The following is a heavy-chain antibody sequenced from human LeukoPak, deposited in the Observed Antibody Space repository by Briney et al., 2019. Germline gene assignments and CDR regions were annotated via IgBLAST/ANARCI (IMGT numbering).Heavy chain of an antibody. Sequence: PSETLSLTCAVYGGSFRGYYWSWIRQPPGKGLEWIGEINHSGSTNYNPSLKSRVTISVDTSKNQFSLKLSSVTAADTAVYYCARGAPQYSSSLDYWGQGTLVTVSS. CDR2: INHSGST. V-gene: IGHV4-34*01. D-gene: IGHD6-13*01. J-gene: IGHJ4*02. CDR3: ARGAPQYSSSLDY. CDR1: GGSFRGYY.